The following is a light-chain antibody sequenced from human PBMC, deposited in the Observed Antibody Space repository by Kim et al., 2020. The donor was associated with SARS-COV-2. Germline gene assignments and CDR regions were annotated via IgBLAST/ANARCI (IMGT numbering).Light chain of an antibody. CDR2: YDS. J-gene: IGLJ3*02. Sequence: PGKTARITCGGINIGGKSVHWYQQKPGQAPVLVIYYDSGRPSGIPERLSGSNSGNTATLTLSSVEAGDEADYYCQVWDSSSDHWVFGGGTQLTVL. V-gene: IGLV3-21*04. CDR3: QVWDSSSDHWV. CDR1: NIGGKS.